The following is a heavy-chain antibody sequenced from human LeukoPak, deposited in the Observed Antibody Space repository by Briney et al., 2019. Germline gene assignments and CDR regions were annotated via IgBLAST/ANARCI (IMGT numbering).Heavy chain of an antibody. Sequence: GGSLRLSCAASGFTFSSYGMHWVRQAPGKGLEGVAVISYDGSNKYYADSVRGRFTISRDNSKNTLYLQMNSLTAEDTAVYYCAKVYMRGAFDIWGQGTMVTVSS. CDR2: ISYDGSNK. CDR3: AKVYMRGAFDI. CDR1: GFTFSSYG. J-gene: IGHJ3*02. V-gene: IGHV3-30*18.